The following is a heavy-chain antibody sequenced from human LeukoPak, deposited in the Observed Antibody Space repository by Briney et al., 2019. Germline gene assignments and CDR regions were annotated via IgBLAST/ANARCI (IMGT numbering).Heavy chain of an antibody. Sequence: PGGSLKLSCAASGFTISGSAMHWVRQASGKGLEWVGRIRSKAKNYATAYAASVKGRFTVSRDDSKSTLYLQMNSLRAEDTAIYYCAKEAVAAAGPFDYWGQGTLSPSPQ. CDR3: AKEAVAAAGPFDY. D-gene: IGHD6-13*01. V-gene: IGHV3-73*01. CDR2: IRSKAKNYAT. CDR1: GFTISGSA. J-gene: IGHJ4*02.